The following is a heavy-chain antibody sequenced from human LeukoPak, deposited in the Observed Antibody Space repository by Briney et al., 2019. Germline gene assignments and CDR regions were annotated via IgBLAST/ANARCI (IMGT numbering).Heavy chain of an antibody. CDR2: IYYSGST. V-gene: IGHV4-59*12. Sequence: SATLSLTCTVSGGSISSYYWSWIRQPPGKGLEWIGYIYYSGSTNYNPSLKSRVTTSVDTSKNQFSLKLSSVTAADTAVYYCARATAVAGGFDYWGQGTLVTVSS. D-gene: IGHD6-19*01. CDR1: GGSISSYY. J-gene: IGHJ4*02. CDR3: ARATAVAGGFDY.